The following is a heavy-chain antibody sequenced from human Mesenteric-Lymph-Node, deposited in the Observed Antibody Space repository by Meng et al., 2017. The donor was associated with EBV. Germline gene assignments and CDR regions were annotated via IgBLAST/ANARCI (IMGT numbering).Heavy chain of an antibody. CDR2: IFQTGST. CDR1: GDSINNNRW. CDR3: ARDVVPLDPESRAD. D-gene: IGHD1-1*01. J-gene: IGHJ4*02. Sequence: QGQLQEYGPGLVKPSEPLSLTCALSGDSINNNRWWSWVRQPPGRGLEWIGEIFQTGSTNYSPSLRSRVTISLDKSMNQFSLKLSSVTAADTAVYYCARDVVPLDPESRADWGPGTLVTVSS. V-gene: IGHV4-4*02.